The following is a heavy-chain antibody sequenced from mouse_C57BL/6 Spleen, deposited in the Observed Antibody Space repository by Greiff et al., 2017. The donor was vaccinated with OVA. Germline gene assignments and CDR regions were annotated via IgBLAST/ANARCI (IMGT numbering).Heavy chain of an antibody. D-gene: IGHD2-4*01. V-gene: IGHV1-22*01. Sequence: EVQLQQSGPELVKPGASVKMSCKASGYTFTDYNMHWVKQSHGKSLEWIGYINPNNGGTSYNQKFKGKATLTVNKSSSTAYMELRSLTSEDSAVYYCASPIYYDYPFAYWGQGTLVTVSA. J-gene: IGHJ3*01. CDR1: GYTFTDYN. CDR3: ASPIYYDYPFAY. CDR2: INPNNGGT.